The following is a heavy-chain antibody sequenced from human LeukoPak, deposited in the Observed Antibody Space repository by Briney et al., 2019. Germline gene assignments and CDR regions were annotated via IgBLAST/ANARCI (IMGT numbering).Heavy chain of an antibody. Sequence: SETLSLTCTVSGYSISGGYYWGWIRQPPGKGLEWIGSIYHSGSTYYNPSLKSRVTISVDTSKNQFSLKLSSVTAADTAVYYCARCYYDSSGYYYDAFDIWGQGTMVTVSS. D-gene: IGHD3-22*01. CDR2: IYHSGST. J-gene: IGHJ3*02. CDR3: ARCYYDSSGYYYDAFDI. CDR1: GYSISGGYY. V-gene: IGHV4-38-2*02.